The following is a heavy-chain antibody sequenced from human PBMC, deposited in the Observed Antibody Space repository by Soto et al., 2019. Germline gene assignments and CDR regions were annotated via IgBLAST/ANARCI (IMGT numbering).Heavy chain of an antibody. D-gene: IGHD5-18*01. CDR1: GFTFSSYA. Sequence: GGSLRLSCAAPGFTFSSYAMSWVRQAPGKGLEWVSAISGSGVSTYYADSVKGRFTISRDNSKNTLYLQMSSLRAEDTAVFYCAKDSGYSYGYDAFDIWGQGTMVTVSS. J-gene: IGHJ3*02. CDR3: AKDSGYSYGYDAFDI. V-gene: IGHV3-23*01. CDR2: ISGSGVST.